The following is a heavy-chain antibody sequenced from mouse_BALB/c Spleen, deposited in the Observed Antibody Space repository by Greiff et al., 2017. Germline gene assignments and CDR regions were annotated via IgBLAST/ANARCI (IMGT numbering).Heavy chain of an antibody. CDR1: GFTFSSFG. Sequence: DVQLVESGGGLVQPGGSRKLSCAASGFTFSSFGMHWVRQAPEKGLEWVAYISSGSSTIYYADTVKGRFTISRDNTKNTLFLQMTSLRSEDTAMYYCAREGYGNFPMDYWGQGTSVTVSS. D-gene: IGHD2-1*01. V-gene: IGHV5-17*02. J-gene: IGHJ4*01. CDR2: ISSGSSTI. CDR3: AREGYGNFPMDY.